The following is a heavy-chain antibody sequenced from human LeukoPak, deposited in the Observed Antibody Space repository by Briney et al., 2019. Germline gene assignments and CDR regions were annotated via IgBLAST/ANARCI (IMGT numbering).Heavy chain of an antibody. CDR3: AKDVAGVDYGGSPYYFDY. J-gene: IGHJ4*02. CDR1: GFAFSSHG. CDR2: ISYDGLDK. V-gene: IGHV3-30*18. Sequence: GGSLRLSCAASGFAFSSHGMHWVRQAPGKGLEWVAVISYDGLDKNYGDPAEGRFTTSRDNSKNTLYLQLNSLRSEDTAVYYCAKDVAGVDYGGSPYYFDYWGQGTLVTVSS. D-gene: IGHD4-23*01.